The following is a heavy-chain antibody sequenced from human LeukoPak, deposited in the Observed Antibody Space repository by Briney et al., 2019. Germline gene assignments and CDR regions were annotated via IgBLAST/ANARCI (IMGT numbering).Heavy chain of an antibody. V-gene: IGHV3-21*04. Sequence: GGSLRLSCAASGFTFTTYSMNWVRQAPGKGLEWVSSISSTSSYIYYADSLKGRFTISRDNAKNSLYLQMNSLRAEDTAVYYCASARGSNYGSLGDWGQGTLVTVSS. J-gene: IGHJ4*02. D-gene: IGHD5-18*01. CDR1: GFTFTTYS. CDR2: ISSTSSYI. CDR3: ASARGSNYGSLGD.